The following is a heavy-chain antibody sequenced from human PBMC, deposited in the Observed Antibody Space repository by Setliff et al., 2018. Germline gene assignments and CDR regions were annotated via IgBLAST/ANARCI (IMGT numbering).Heavy chain of an antibody. D-gene: IGHD6-13*01. J-gene: IGHJ4*02. Sequence: GGSLRLSCATSGFTVSSSDMSWVRQAPGKGLEWVANIDPDGIGKYYVDSVRGRFTISRDNSKNTLYLQMNSLRAEDTAIYYCAKCSSWHGHYPHFNYWGQGTLVTVSS. CDR3: AKCSSWHGHYPHFNY. V-gene: IGHV3-7*03. CDR1: GFTVSSSD. CDR2: IDPDGIGK.